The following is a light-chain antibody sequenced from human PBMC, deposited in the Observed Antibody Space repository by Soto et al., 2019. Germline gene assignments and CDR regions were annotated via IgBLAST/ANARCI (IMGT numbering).Light chain of an antibody. J-gene: IGKJ1*01. CDR2: AAS. Sequence: DTHITQSPSTLSASVGDRVTITCRASQSIGSWLAWYQQKPGKAPKLLIYAASTLQSGVPSRFSGSGSGTDFTLTISCLQSEDFATYYCQQYYSYPWTFGQGTKVDIK. V-gene: IGKV1-5*01. CDR3: QQYYSYPWT. CDR1: QSIGSW.